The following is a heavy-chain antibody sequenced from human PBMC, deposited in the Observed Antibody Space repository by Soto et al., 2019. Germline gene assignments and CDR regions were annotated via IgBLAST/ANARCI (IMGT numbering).Heavy chain of an antibody. CDR2: ISGSGGST. CDR3: AKVRLYGPAAQYYDILTGYPKYYFDY. D-gene: IGHD3-9*01. V-gene: IGHV3-23*01. J-gene: IGHJ4*02. Sequence: PGGSLRLSCAASGFTFSSYAMSWVRQAPGKGLEWVSAISGSGGSTYYADSVKGRFTISRDNSKNTLYLQMNSLRAEDTAVYYCAKVRLYGPAAQYYDILTGYPKYYFDYWGQGTLVTVSS. CDR1: GFTFSSYA.